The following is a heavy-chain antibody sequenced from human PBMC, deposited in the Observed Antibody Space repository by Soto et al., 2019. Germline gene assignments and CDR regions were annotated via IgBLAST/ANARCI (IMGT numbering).Heavy chain of an antibody. CDR3: ARGPTGWFGYDY. D-gene: IGHD3-10*01. J-gene: IGHJ4*02. Sequence: DAQLVESGGGLVQPGGSLRLSCAASGFTFSSSWMHWVRQAPGKGLVWVSRINSGASTTNYADSVKGRFTISRDNAKNTLYLHMDSLTADDTAVYYCARGPTGWFGYDYWGQGTLVTVSS. CDR2: INSGASTT. CDR1: GFTFSSSW. V-gene: IGHV3-74*01.